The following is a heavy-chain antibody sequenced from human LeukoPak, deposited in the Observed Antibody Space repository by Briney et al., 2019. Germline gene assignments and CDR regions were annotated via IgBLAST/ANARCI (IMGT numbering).Heavy chain of an antibody. CDR2: IFYSGIT. Sequence: PSETLSLTCTVSGVSITTSTYYWAWIRQPPGEGLEYIGGIFYSGITYYSPSLQSRVTISLDTSKNQFSLRMSSVTAADTAIYYCVRDHYYDSSVAYWGQGTLVTVSS. J-gene: IGHJ4*02. V-gene: IGHV4-39*07. CDR1: GVSITTSTYY. D-gene: IGHD3-22*01. CDR3: VRDHYYDSSVAY.